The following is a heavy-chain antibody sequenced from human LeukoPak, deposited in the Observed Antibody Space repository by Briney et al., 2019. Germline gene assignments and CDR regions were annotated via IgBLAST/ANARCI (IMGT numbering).Heavy chain of an antibody. D-gene: IGHD6-13*01. CDR3: ATGGKNIAAAGTGY. J-gene: IGHJ4*02. Sequence: PGGSLRLSCAASGFTFSSYSMNWVRQAPGKGLEWVSSISSSGSYIYYADSVKGRFTISRDNAKNSLYLQMNSLRAEDTAVYYCATGGKNIAAAGTGYWGQGTLVTVSS. CDR2: ISSSGSYI. CDR1: GFTFSSYS. V-gene: IGHV3-21*01.